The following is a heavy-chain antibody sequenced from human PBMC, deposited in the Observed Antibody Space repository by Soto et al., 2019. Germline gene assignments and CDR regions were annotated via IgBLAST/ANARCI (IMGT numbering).Heavy chain of an antibody. D-gene: IGHD3-10*01. J-gene: IGHJ5*02. CDR3: ARLEMIRGVLGFDP. CDR1: GFTFSDYY. V-gene: IGHV3-11*01. CDR2: ISSNGGTI. Sequence: GGSLRLSCAASGFTFSDYYMSWIRQAPGKGLEWVSYISSNGGTIYYADSVKGRFTISRDNANNSLFLQVNSLRAEDTAVYYCARLEMIRGVLGFDPWGQGTLVTVS.